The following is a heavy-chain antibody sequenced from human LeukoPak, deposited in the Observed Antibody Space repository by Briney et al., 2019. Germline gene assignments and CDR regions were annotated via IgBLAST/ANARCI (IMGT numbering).Heavy chain of an antibody. D-gene: IGHD6-19*01. CDR1: GYTFTNYG. V-gene: IGHV1-18*01. CDR2: ISAYNGKT. J-gene: IGHJ4*02. Sequence: ASVKVSCRASGYTFTNYGISWVRQAPGQGLEWMGWISAYNGKTNYAQKLQGRVTMTTDTSTSTAYMELRSLRSDDTAVYYCARDRGYAVAGGYFDYWGQGTLVTVSS. CDR3: ARDRGYAVAGGYFDY.